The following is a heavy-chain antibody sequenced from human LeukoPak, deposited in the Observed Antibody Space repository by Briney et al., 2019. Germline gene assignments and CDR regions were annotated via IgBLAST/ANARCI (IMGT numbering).Heavy chain of an antibody. Sequence: SETLSLTCTVSGGSISSYYWSWIREPPGKGLEWIGYIYYSGNTNYNPSLKSRVTISVDTSKNQFSLKLSSVTAADTAVYYCASHYFDDAFDIWGRGTMVTVSS. CDR3: ASHYFDDAFDI. CDR2: IYYSGNT. D-gene: IGHD3-10*01. V-gene: IGHV4-59*08. J-gene: IGHJ3*02. CDR1: GGSISSYY.